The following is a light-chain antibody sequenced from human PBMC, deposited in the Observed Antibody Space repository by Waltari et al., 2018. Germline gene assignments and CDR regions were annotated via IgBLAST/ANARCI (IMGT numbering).Light chain of an antibody. V-gene: IGKV3-20*01. J-gene: IGKJ4*01. CDR1: QSVSHSN. CDR2: GAS. Sequence: EIVLTQSPGTLSLSPGERATLSCRAPQSVSHSNLAWYQQKGGQAPRLLIYGASSRATGIPDRFSGSGSGTDFTLSISRLEPEDYGVYYCQQYAGSPITFGGGTKVEI. CDR3: QQYAGSPIT.